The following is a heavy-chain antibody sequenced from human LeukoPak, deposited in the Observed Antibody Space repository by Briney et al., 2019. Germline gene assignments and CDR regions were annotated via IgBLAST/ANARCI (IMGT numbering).Heavy chain of an antibody. V-gene: IGHV3-23*01. CDR2: ISGSGGST. D-gene: IGHD4-17*01. CDR3: AKDNYGGIFAS. J-gene: IGHJ4*02. Sequence: PGGSLRLSCAASGFTFSSYAMSWVRQAPGKGLEWVSAISGSGGSTYYADSVKGRFTISRDNSKNTLCLQMSSLRPEDTALYFCAKDNYGGIFASWGQGTLVTVSS. CDR1: GFTFSSYA.